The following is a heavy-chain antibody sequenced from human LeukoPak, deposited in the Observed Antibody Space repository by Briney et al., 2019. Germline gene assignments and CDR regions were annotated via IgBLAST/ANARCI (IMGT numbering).Heavy chain of an antibody. CDR3: AKIALSWVAGTIDY. Sequence: GGSLRLSCAASGFTFNSYAMSWVRQAPGKGLAWVSTITHSGGGTFYADSVKGRFTISRDISENTLYLQMNGLRAEDTAVYYCAKIALSWVAGTIDYWGQGTLVTVSS. D-gene: IGHD6-19*01. CDR1: GFTFNSYA. J-gene: IGHJ4*02. CDR2: ITHSGGGT. V-gene: IGHV3-23*01.